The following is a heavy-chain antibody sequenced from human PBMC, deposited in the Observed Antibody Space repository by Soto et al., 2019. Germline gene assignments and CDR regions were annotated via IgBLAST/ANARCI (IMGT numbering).Heavy chain of an antibody. J-gene: IGHJ5*02. Sequence: QVQLQESGPGLVKPSQTLSLTCTVSGGSISSGDYYWSWIRQPPGKGLEWIGYIYYSGSTYYNLSLKSRVTISVDTSKNQFSLKLSSVTAADTAVYYGARESFRFDWFDPWGQGTLVTVSS. CDR3: ARESFRFDWFDP. D-gene: IGHD3-16*02. CDR2: IYYSGST. CDR1: GGSISSGDYY. V-gene: IGHV4-30-4*01.